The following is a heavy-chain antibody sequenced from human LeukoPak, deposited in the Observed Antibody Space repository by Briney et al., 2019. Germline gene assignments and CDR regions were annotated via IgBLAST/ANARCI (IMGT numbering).Heavy chain of an antibody. CDR2: IRYDGSNK. Sequence: GGSLRLSCAASGFTFSSYGMHWVRQAPGKGLEWVAFIRYDGSNKYYADSVKGRFTISRDNSKNTLYLQMNSLRAEDTAVYYCATEPPRGGGAFDIWGQGTMVTVSS. V-gene: IGHV3-30*02. CDR1: GFTFSSYG. J-gene: IGHJ3*02. CDR3: ATEPPRGGGAFDI. D-gene: IGHD1-14*01.